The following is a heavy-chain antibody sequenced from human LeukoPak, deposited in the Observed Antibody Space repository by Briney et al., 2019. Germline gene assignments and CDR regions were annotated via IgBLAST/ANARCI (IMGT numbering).Heavy chain of an antibody. CDR3: ARGVAGTELIDY. J-gene: IGHJ4*02. V-gene: IGHV4-39*07. CDR2: IYYSGST. CDR1: GGSISSSSYY. Sequence: SGTLSLTCTVSGGSISSSSYYWGWIRQPPGKGLEWIGSIYYSGSTYYNPSLKSRVTISVDTSKNQFSLKLSSVTAADTAVYYCARGVAGTELIDYWGQGTLVTVSS. D-gene: IGHD6-19*01.